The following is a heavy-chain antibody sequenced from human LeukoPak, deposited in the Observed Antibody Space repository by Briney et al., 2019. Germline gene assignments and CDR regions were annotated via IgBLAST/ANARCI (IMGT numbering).Heavy chain of an antibody. D-gene: IGHD6-6*01. CDR2: IHHSGGT. CDR3: ARRPRSSSALAWFDP. CDR1: GGSIIGKSTDY. J-gene: IGHJ5*02. V-gene: IGHV4-39*01. Sequence: SETLSLTCNVSGGSIIGKSTDYWGWVRQPPGKGLEWIATIHHSGGTYDNPSLKGRVTISVDTSKNQFSLTLTSVTAADTAVYSCARRPRSSSALAWFDPWGQGTLVTVSS.